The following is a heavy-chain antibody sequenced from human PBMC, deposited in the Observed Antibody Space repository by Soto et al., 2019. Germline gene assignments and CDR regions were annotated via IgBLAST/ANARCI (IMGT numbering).Heavy chain of an antibody. V-gene: IGHV4-39*01. Sequence: SETLSLTCTVSGGSIGSSGYFWGWIRQPPGKGLEWIGSIYYGGSTYCNPSLKSRVTISVDTSKNQFSLELTSVTAADTAVYYCARLELGDRDYWGQGALVTVSS. CDR2: IYYGGST. D-gene: IGHD1-7*01. CDR3: ARLELGDRDY. CDR1: GGSIGSSGYF. J-gene: IGHJ4*02.